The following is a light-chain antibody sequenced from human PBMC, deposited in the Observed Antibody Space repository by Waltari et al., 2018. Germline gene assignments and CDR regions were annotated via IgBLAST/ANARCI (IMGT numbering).Light chain of an antibody. V-gene: IGKV4-1*01. CDR1: QSVLSTSTGKSY. J-gene: IGKJ1*01. CDR3: QQYYDTPWT. CDR2: WAS. Sequence: DIVMAQSPDSLAVSLGERATINCGSSQSVLSTSTGKSYLAWYQQKPGQPPKLLIYWASTRESGVPDRFSGSGSGTDVTLTISSLQAEDVAVYYCQQYYDTPWTFGQGTKVEIK.